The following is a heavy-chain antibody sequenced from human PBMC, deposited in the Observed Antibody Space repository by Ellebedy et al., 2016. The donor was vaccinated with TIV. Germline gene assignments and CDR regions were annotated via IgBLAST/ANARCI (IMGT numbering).Heavy chain of an antibody. J-gene: IGHJ4*02. CDR1: GYTFTGYY. CDR3: AREWGVMITFGGVIASQEFDY. Sequence: AASVKVSCKASGYTFTGYYMHWVRQAPGQGLEWMGWINPNTGGTNYAQKFQGRVTMTRDTSKSTVYMALSSLRSEETDVYYCAREWGVMITFGGVIASQEFDYWGQGTLVTVSS. V-gene: IGHV1-2*02. CDR2: INPNTGGT. D-gene: IGHD3-16*02.